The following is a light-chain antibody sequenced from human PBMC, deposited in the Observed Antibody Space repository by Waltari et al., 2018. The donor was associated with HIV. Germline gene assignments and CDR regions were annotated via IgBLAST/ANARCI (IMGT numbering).Light chain of an antibody. CDR2: LNTNGSL. V-gene: IGLV4-69*01. Sequence: QLVLTPSPSPPASLCASTKLTSTTHTVHRSYTIACNPQHPGKGPRFLLRLNTNGSLTKGDGIPCRFSGSSSEAERSLTIAIHQSEDEADYYCQAWGTGIRGVFGGGTKLTVL. CDR1: TVHRSYT. CDR3: QAWGTGIRGV. J-gene: IGLJ3*02.